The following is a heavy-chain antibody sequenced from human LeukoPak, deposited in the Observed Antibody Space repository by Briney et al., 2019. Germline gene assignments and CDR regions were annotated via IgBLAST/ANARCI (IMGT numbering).Heavy chain of an antibody. J-gene: IGHJ4*02. CDR3: ARATTGYYDSSGYCTY. CDR1: GFTFSSFS. D-gene: IGHD3-22*01. V-gene: IGHV3-48*01. Sequence: GGSLRLSCAASGFTFSSFSMNWVRQAPGKGLEWVSYISSSSSTIYYADSVKGRFTISRDNAKNSLYLQMNSLRAEDTAVYFCARATTGYYDSSGYCTYWGQGTLVTVSS. CDR2: ISSSSSTI.